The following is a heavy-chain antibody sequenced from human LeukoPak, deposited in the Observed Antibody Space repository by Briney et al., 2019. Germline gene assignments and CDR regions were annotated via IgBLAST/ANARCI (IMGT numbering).Heavy chain of an antibody. CDR1: GFTFTSHG. V-gene: IGHV3-23*01. D-gene: IGHD6-19*01. J-gene: IGHJ3*01. CDR2: ITGSGTT. CDR3: AKDLRWLAFDL. Sequence: PGGSLRLSCVASGFTFTSHGMNWVRLAPGKGLEWVSGITGSGTTYYADSVKGRFSVSRDNSKSTLFLQMNSLRAEDTAMYYCAKDLRWLAFDLWGQGTMVTVSS.